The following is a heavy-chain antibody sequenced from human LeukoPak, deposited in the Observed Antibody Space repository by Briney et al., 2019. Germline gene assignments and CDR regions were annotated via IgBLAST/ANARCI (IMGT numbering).Heavy chain of an antibody. Sequence: SQTLSLTCAISGDSVSSNRAAWNWFRQSPSGGLEWLGRTYYRSKWYDDYAVSVKSRITINPDTSKNQFSLQLSSVTPEDTAVYYCARDSDRHDAFDIWGQGTMVTVSS. CDR3: ARDSDRHDAFDI. J-gene: IGHJ3*02. V-gene: IGHV6-1*01. CDR1: GDSVSSNRAA. CDR2: TYYRSKWYD. D-gene: IGHD1-14*01.